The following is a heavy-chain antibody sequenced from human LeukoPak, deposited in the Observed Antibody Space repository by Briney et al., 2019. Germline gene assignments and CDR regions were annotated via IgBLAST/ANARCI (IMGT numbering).Heavy chain of an antibody. CDR1: GFSLSGYW. J-gene: IGHJ4*02. D-gene: IGHD1-26*01. CDR3: ASSGSYRFDY. V-gene: IGHV3-48*02. CDR2: ITASGTAM. Sequence: PGGSLRLSCVASGFSLSGYWMYWVRQAPGKGLEWVSHITASGTAMFYADSVKGRFTISRDNAKNSLYLQMNSLRDEDTAVYYCASSGSYRFDYWGQGTLVTVSS.